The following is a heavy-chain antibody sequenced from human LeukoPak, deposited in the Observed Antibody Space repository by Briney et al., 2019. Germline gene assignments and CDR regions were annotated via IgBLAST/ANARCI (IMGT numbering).Heavy chain of an antibody. CDR2: IKQDGSEK. V-gene: IGHV3-7*03. CDR1: GFTFSSYW. J-gene: IGHJ4*02. CDR3: AKDSGIFYGDYLDY. Sequence: PGGSLRLSYAASGFTFSSYWMTWVRQAPGKGLEWVANIKQDGSEKYYVDSVKGRMTISRDNAKNSLYLQMNSLRAEDTAVYYCAKDSGIFYGDYLDYWGQGTLVTVSS. D-gene: IGHD2-8*01.